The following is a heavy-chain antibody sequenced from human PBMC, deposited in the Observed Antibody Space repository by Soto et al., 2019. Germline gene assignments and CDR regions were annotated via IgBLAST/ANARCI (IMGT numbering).Heavy chain of an antibody. CDR1: GGSISTGGYY. CDR2: IYYSGST. D-gene: IGHD4-17*01. V-gene: IGHV4-31*03. J-gene: IGHJ4*02. Sequence: QVQLQESGPGLVKPSQTLSLTCTVSGGSISTGGYYWTWIRQHPGKGLEWIGYIYYSGSTYHNPSHKSRITISVDTSKNQFSLKLSSVTAADTAVYCCARCLSVTLFDNWGQGTLVTVSS. CDR3: ARCLSVTLFDN.